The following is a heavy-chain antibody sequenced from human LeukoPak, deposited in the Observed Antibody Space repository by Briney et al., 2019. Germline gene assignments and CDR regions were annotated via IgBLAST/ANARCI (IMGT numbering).Heavy chain of an antibody. D-gene: IGHD1-26*01. CDR3: ARIRFGGSTEGDY. V-gene: IGHV3-21*06. CDR2: ISSTGSDT. J-gene: IGHJ4*02. Sequence: TGGSLRLSCAASGFTFSSYAMSWVRQAPGKGLEWVSAISSTGSDTYYADSVKGRFTISRDNAKNSLYLQMNSLRAEDTAVYYCARIRFGGSTEGDYWGQGTLVTVSS. CDR1: GFTFSSYA.